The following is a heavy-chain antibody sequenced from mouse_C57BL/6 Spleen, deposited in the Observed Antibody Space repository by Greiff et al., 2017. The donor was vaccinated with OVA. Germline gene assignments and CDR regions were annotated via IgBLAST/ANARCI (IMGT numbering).Heavy chain of an antibody. J-gene: IGHJ2*01. D-gene: IGHD2-3*01. CDR1: GFTFSSYA. V-gene: IGHV5-4*03. Sequence: EVMLVESGGGLVKPGGSLKLSCAASGFTFSSYAMSWVRQTPEKRLEWVATISDGGSYTYYPDNVKGRFTISRDNAKNNLYLQMSHLKSEDTAMYYGARGGNDGYSLDYWGQGTTLTVSS. CDR3: ARGGNDGYSLDY. CDR2: ISDGGSYT.